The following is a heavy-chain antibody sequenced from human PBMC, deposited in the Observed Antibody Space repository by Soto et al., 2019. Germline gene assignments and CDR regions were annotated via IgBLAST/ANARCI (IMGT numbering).Heavy chain of an antibody. V-gene: IGHV3-48*03. CDR2: ISSSGSTI. J-gene: IGHJ6*02. D-gene: IGHD2-2*01. CDR3: ARDRIVPAATSHYSYFGMDV. Sequence: VQLVESGGGLVQPGGSLRLSCAASGFTFSSYEMNWVRPAPGKGLEWVSYISSSGSTIYYADSVKGRFTIARDNAKNSLSLQMNSLRAEDTAVYYWARDRIVPAATSHYSYFGMDVWGQGTTVTVSS. CDR1: GFTFSSYE.